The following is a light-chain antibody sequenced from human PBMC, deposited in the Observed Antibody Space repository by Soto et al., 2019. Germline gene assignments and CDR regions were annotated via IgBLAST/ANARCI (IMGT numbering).Light chain of an antibody. CDR1: DLRSKS. CDR3: QVWDDSNGQQGV. J-gene: IGLJ1*01. CDR2: DDR. Sequence: SYELTQPPSVSVAPGQTARITCGGNDLRSKSVHWYQQKPGQAPALVLYDDRYRPSGIPERLSGSKSGNTATLTISRVEAGDEADYFCQVWDDSNGQQGVFGTGTKV. V-gene: IGLV3-21*02.